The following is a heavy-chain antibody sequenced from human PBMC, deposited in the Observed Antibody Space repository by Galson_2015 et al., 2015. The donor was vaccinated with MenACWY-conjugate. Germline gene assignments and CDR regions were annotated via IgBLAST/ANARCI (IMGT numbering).Heavy chain of an antibody. CDR2: IKSKTDGGTT. CDR1: GFTFSNAW. CDR3: TTPDILTGYYMPYMDV. J-gene: IGHJ6*03. D-gene: IGHD3-9*01. Sequence: SLRLSCAASGFTFSNAWMNWVRQAPGKGLEWVGRIKSKTDGGTTDYAAPVKGRFTISRDDSKNTLYLQMNSLKTEDTAVYYCTTPDILTGYYMPYMDVWGKGTTVTVSS. V-gene: IGHV3-15*07.